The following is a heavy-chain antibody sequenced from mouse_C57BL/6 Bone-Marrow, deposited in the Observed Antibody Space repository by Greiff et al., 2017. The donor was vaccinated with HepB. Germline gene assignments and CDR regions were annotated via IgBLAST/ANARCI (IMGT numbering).Heavy chain of an antibody. CDR3: ARSGDTTVVEYYFDY. CDR2: INPSSGYT. Sequence: QVQLQQSGAELARPGASVKMSCKASGYTFTSYTMHWVKQRPGQGLEWIGYINPSSGYTKYNQKFKDKATLTADKSSSTAYMHLSSLTSEDSAVYYCARSGDTTVVEYYFDYWGQGTTLTVSS. V-gene: IGHV1-4*01. CDR1: GYTFTSYT. D-gene: IGHD1-1*01. J-gene: IGHJ2*01.